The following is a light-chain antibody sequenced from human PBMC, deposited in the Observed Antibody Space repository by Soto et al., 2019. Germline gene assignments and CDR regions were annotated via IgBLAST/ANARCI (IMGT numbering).Light chain of an antibody. CDR2: GAS. Sequence: EIVLTQSPGTLSLSPGDSATLSCRASQSVSSTFLAWYQHKPGRPPRLLIHGASSRATGIPDRFTGSGSGADFTLTISRLEPEDFAVYYCQQYGSSPIFSFGPWTKVDI. CDR3: QQYGSSPIFS. CDR1: QSVSSTF. V-gene: IGKV3-20*01. J-gene: IGKJ3*01.